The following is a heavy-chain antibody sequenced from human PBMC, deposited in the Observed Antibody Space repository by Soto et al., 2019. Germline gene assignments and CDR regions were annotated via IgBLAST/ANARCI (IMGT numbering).Heavy chain of an antibody. CDR3: ARVPDYSILGDYYYGMDV. Sequence: GASVKVSCKASGGTFSSYAISWVRQAPGQGLEWMRGIIPIFGTANYAQNFQGRVTITADESTSTAYMELSSLRSEDTAVYYCARVPDYSILGDYYYGMDVWGQGTTVTVSS. CDR2: IIPIFGTA. V-gene: IGHV1-69*13. J-gene: IGHJ6*02. CDR1: GGTFSSYA. D-gene: IGHD4-4*01.